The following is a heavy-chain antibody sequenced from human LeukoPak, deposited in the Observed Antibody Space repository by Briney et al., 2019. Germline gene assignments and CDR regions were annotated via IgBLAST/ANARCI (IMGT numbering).Heavy chain of an antibody. V-gene: IGHV3-30*18. J-gene: IGHJ6*02. D-gene: IGHD6-13*01. CDR1: GFTFSSYG. Sequence: EGSLRLSCAASGFTFSSYGMHWVRQAPGKGLEWVAVISYDGSNKYYADSVKGRFTISRDNSKNTLYLQMNSLRAEDTAVYYCAKDGYSSSWVPYYYGMDVWGQGTTVTVSS. CDR2: ISYDGSNK. CDR3: AKDGYSSSWVPYYYGMDV.